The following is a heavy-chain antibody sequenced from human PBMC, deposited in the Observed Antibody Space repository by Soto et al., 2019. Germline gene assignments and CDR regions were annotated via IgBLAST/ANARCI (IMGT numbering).Heavy chain of an antibody. J-gene: IGHJ4*02. CDR3: ASGTYYYDSSGYYPPTK. Sequence: QLQLQESGSGLVKPSQTLSLTCAVSGGSISSGGYSWSWIRQPPGKGLEWIGYIYHSGSTYYNPSLKSRVTISVDRSKNQFSLKLSSVTAADTAVYYCASGTYYYDSSGYYPPTKWGQGTLVTVSS. V-gene: IGHV4-30-2*01. CDR2: IYHSGST. CDR1: GGSISSGGYS. D-gene: IGHD3-22*01.